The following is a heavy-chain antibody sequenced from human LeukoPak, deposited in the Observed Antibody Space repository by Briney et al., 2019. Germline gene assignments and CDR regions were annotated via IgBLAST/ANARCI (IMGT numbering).Heavy chain of an antibody. D-gene: IGHD4-17*01. J-gene: IGHJ4*02. V-gene: IGHV3-30*18. Sequence: GGSLRLSCAASGFTSSRYGMHWVRQAPGKGLEWVAFISNDGRNTYFADSVKGRFTISRDNSKNTLYLQINSLRPEDTAVFYCAKDDYGDYPWNFYHWGQGTLVTVSS. CDR1: GFTSSRYG. CDR3: AKDDYGDYPWNFYH. CDR2: ISNDGRNT.